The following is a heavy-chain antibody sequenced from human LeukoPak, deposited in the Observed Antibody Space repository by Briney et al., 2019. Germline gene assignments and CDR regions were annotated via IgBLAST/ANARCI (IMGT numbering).Heavy chain of an antibody. V-gene: IGHV3-21*01. CDR2: ISSSSSYI. Sequence: GGSLSLSCAASGFTFSSYRMNWVRQAPGKGLEWVSSISSSSSYIYYADSVKGRFTISRDNAKNSLYLQMNSLRAEDTAVYYCARLMVRGVDYYFDYWGQGTLVTVSS. CDR3: ARLMVRGVDYYFDY. J-gene: IGHJ4*02. CDR1: GFTFSSYR. D-gene: IGHD3-10*01.